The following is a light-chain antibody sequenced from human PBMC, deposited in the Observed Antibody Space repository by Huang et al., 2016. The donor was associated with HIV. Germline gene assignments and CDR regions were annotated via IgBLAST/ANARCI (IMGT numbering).Light chain of an antibody. CDR2: AAS. J-gene: IGKJ5*01. Sequence: DIQMTQSPSSLSASVGDTVTITCRASQSISSYLTWYQQRPGKAPNLLIYAASTLQSGVPSRFSGSGSGTDFTLTISSLHPEDLATYYCQQTYSSLPTFGQGTRLE. CDR1: QSISSY. V-gene: IGKV1-39*01. CDR3: QQTYSSLPT.